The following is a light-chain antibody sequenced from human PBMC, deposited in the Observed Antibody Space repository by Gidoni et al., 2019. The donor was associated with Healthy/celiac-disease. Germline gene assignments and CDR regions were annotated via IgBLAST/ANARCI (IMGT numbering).Light chain of an antibody. CDR2: RDS. Sequence: SYELTQPLSVSVALGQTARITCGGNNIGSKNVPCYQQKPGQAPVLVIYRDSNRPSGIPERFSGSNSGNTATLTISRAQAGDEADYYCQVWDSTVVFGGGTKLTVL. CDR3: QVWDSTVV. CDR1: NIGSKN. V-gene: IGLV3-9*01. J-gene: IGLJ2*01.